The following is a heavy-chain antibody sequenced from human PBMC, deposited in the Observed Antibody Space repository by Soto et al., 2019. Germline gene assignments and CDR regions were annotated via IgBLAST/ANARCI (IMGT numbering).Heavy chain of an antibody. CDR3: ARVSTVTTAFVHGMDV. Sequence: SETLSLTCAVYGGSFSGYYWSWIRQPPGKGLEWIGEINHSGSTNYNPSLKSRVTISVDTSKNQFSLKLSSVTAADTAVYYCARVSTVTTAFVHGMDVWGQGTTVTVSS. J-gene: IGHJ6*02. D-gene: IGHD4-17*01. CDR1: GGSFSGYY. CDR2: INHSGST. V-gene: IGHV4-34*01.